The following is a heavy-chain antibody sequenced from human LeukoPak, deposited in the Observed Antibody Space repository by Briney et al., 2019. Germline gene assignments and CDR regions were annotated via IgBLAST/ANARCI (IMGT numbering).Heavy chain of an antibody. D-gene: IGHD6-19*01. Sequence: KPGGSLRLSCAASGFTFSSYSMNWVRQAPGKGLEWVSSISSSSSYIYYADSVKGRFTISRDNAKNSLYLQMNSLRAENTAVYYCASSGWYYFDYWGQGTLVTVSS. CDR1: GFTFSSYS. V-gene: IGHV3-21*01. CDR2: ISSSSSYI. CDR3: ASSGWYYFDY. J-gene: IGHJ4*02.